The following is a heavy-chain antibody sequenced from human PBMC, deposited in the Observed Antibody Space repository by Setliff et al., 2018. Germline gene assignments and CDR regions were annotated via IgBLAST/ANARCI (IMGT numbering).Heavy chain of an antibody. D-gene: IGHD5-18*01. J-gene: IGHJ4*02. Sequence: ASVKVSCKASGYTFTGYYMHWVRQAPGQGLEWMGWINPNSGGTNYAQKFQGRVTMTGDTSISTAYMELSSLRSDDTAVYYCARFSGHNYGSFDSWGQGTLVTVSS. CDR1: GYTFTGYY. V-gene: IGHV1-2*02. CDR3: ARFSGHNYGSFDS. CDR2: INPNSGGT.